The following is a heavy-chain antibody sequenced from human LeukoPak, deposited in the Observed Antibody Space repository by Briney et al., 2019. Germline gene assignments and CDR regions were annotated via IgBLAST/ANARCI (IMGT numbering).Heavy chain of an antibody. CDR1: GASITSHH. CDR3: ATIKRGSIFGYFDF. CDR2: LYDTVGT. Sequence: PSETLSLTCTVSGASITSHHWSWIRQTPGKGLEWIAYLYDTVGTKDNPSLKSRLTLSADTSKNQFSLRLSSVTAADTAVYYCATIKRGSIFGYFDFWGQGIKVTLSS. D-gene: IGHD5-18*01. V-gene: IGHV4-59*11. J-gene: IGHJ4*02.